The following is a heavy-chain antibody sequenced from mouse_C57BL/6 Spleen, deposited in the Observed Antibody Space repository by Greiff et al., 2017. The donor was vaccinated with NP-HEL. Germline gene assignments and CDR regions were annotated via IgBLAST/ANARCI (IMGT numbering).Heavy chain of an antibody. CDR1: GYTFTDYE. D-gene: IGHD1-1*01. CDR3: TRRGEFITTVVALYYFGY. V-gene: IGHV1-15*01. Sequence: VQLQQSGAELVRPGASVTLSCKASGYTFTDYEMHWVKQTPVHGLEWIGAIDPETGGTAYNQKFKGKAILTADKSSSTAYMELRSLTSEASAVYYCTRRGEFITTVVALYYFGYWGQGTTLTVSS. J-gene: IGHJ2*01. CDR2: IDPETGGT.